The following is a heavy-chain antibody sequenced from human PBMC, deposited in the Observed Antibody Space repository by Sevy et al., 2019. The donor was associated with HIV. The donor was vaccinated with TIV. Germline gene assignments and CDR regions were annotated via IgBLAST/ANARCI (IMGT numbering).Heavy chain of an antibody. V-gene: IGHV4-39*01. J-gene: IGHJ5*02. D-gene: IGHD2-2*01. CDR1: GDSIRRRSYY. Sequence: SETLSLTCTISGDSIRRRSYYWGWIRQTPGKGPEWIGSIFHSGSTYYSPSLRGRTTISVDASKIQFSLTLTSVTAADTALYYCAGNIVVVPDPPSWFDPWGQGILVTVSS. CDR3: AGNIVVVPDPPSWFDP. CDR2: IFHSGST.